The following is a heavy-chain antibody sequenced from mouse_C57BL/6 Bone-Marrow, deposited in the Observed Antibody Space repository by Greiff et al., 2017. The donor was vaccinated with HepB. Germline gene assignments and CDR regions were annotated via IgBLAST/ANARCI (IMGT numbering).Heavy chain of an antibody. Sequence: EVKLMESGPGLVKPSQSLSLTCSVTGYSITSGYYWNWIRQFPGNKLEWMGYISYDGSNNYNPSLKNRISITRDTSKKQFFLKLNSVTTEDTATYYCARPWYFDVWGTGTTVTVSS. CDR2: ISYDGSN. CDR1: GYSITSGYY. CDR3: ARPWYFDV. J-gene: IGHJ1*03. V-gene: IGHV3-6*01.